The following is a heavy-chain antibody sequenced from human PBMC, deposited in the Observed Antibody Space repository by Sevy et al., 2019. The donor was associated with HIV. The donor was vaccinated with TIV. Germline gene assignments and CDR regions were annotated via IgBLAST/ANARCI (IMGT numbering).Heavy chain of an antibody. CDR1: GYTFNNYY. Sequence: ASVKVSCKASGYTFNNYYIHWVRQAPGQCLEWMGIMNPSGGSTSYAQKFQGRLTMTRDTYTSIAYMELSSLRSEDTAVYYYARDLTIFGVIPDYWGQGTLVTVSS. J-gene: IGHJ4*02. CDR3: ARDLTIFGVIPDY. CDR2: MNPSGGST. D-gene: IGHD3-3*01. V-gene: IGHV1-46*02.